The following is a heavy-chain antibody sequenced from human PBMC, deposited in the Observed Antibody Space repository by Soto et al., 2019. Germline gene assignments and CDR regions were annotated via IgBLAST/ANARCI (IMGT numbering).Heavy chain of an antibody. CDR2: ITSSSATI. J-gene: IGHJ3*02. D-gene: IGHD1-26*01. CDR1: GFTLSSYD. CDR3: ARRFSGSPRAFDI. V-gene: IGHV3-48*02. Sequence: EVQLVESGGDLVQPGGSLRLSCTASGFTLSSYDMNWVRQAPGQGLEWVSYITSSSATINYADSVKGRFTISRDNAKDSLYLQMNSLRDEDTAVYYCARRFSGSPRAFDIWGQGTMVTVSS.